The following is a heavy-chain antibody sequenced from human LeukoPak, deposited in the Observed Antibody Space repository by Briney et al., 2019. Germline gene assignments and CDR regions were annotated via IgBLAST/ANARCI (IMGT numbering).Heavy chain of an antibody. V-gene: IGHV3-33*06. Sequence: PGGSLRLSCAASGFTFSSYGMHWVRQAPGKGLEWVAVIWYDGSNKYYADSVKGRFTISRDNSKTTLYLQMNSLRAEDTAVYYCAKESSSYSKYYFDYWGQGTLVTVSS. CDR1: GFTFSSYG. CDR2: IWYDGSNK. D-gene: IGHD6-6*01. J-gene: IGHJ4*02. CDR3: AKESSSYSKYYFDY.